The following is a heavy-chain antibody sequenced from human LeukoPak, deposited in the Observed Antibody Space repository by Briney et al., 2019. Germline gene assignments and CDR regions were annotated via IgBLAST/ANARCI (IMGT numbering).Heavy chain of an antibody. CDR2: TYSGGDT. CDR1: GFTVSSNY. J-gene: IGHJ4*02. V-gene: IGHV3-53*01. Sequence: EGSLRLSCAASGFTVSSNYMSWVRQAPGKGLEWVSVTYSGGDTYYADSVKGRFTISRDNSKNTLYLQMNSLRAEDTAVYYCARLGMIQAYSTEDYWGQGTLVTVSP. D-gene: IGHD6-13*01. CDR3: ARLGMIQAYSTEDY.